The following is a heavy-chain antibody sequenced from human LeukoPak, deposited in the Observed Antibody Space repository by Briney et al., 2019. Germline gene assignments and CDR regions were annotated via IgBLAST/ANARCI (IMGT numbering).Heavy chain of an antibody. CDR2: ISGSGGST. J-gene: IGHJ4*02. D-gene: IGHD3-10*01. CDR1: GFTFSSYA. CDR3: AKVPLSRMVRDLRGYFDY. Sequence: GGSLRLSCAASGFTFSSYAMSWVRQAPGKGLEWVSAISGSGGSTYYADSVKGRFTISRDNSKNTLYLQMNSLRAEDTAVYYCAKVPLSRMVRDLRGYFDYWGQGTLVTVSS. V-gene: IGHV3-23*01.